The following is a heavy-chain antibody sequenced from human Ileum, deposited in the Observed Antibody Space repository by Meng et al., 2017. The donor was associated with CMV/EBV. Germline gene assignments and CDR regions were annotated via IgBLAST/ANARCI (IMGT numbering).Heavy chain of an antibody. J-gene: IGHJ4*02. CDR1: GSTLTRYW. V-gene: IGHV3-7*02. Sequence: VQLCRSWGGLVQPGSFMRLSCVASGSTLTRYWMTWVRQSPGKGLEWVANVNQDGRQKYYVDSVKGRFTISRDNAQNSLYLQMNSLGAEDTAVYYCATTGEDYWGQGTLVTVSS. CDR3: ATTGEDY. CDR2: VNQDGRQK. D-gene: IGHD7-27*01.